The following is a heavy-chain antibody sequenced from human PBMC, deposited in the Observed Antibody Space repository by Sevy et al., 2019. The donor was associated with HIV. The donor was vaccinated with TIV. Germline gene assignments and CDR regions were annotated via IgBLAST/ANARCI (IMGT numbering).Heavy chain of an antibody. J-gene: IGHJ4*02. V-gene: IGHV1-2*02. CDR3: ASGGPNYYDSSGYYASQFDY. Sequence: ASVKVSCKASGYTFTGYYMHWVRQAPGQGLEWMGWINPNSGGTNYAQKFQGRVTMTRYTSISTAYMELSRLRSDDTAVYYCASGGPNYYDSSGYYASQFDYWGQGTLVTVSS. D-gene: IGHD3-22*01. CDR1: GYTFTGYY. CDR2: INPNSGGT.